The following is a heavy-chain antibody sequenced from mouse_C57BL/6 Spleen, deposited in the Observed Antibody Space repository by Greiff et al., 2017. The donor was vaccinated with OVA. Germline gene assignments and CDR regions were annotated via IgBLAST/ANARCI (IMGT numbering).Heavy chain of an antibody. J-gene: IGHJ2*01. CDR1: GYTFTSYW. Sequence: VQLQQPGAELVKPGASVKLSCKASGYTFTSYWMHWVKQRPGQGLEWIGMIHPNSGSTNYNEKFKSKATLTVDKSSSTAYMQLSSLTSEDSAVYYCAMAQATSYYFDYWGQGTTLTVSS. V-gene: IGHV1-64*01. D-gene: IGHD3-2*02. CDR3: AMAQATSYYFDY. CDR2: IHPNSGST.